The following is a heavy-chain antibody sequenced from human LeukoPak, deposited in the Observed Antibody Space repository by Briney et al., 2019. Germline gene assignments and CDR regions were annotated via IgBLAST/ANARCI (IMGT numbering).Heavy chain of an antibody. Sequence: KPSETLSLTCTVSGGSISSSSYYWGWIRQPPGKGLEWIGSIYYSGSTYYNPSLKSRVTISVDTSKNQFSLKLSSVTAADTAVYYCAFIAAAVQRDYWGQGTLVTVSS. D-gene: IGHD6-13*01. V-gene: IGHV4-39*01. CDR2: IYYSGST. CDR3: AFIAAAVQRDY. CDR1: GGSISSSSYY. J-gene: IGHJ4*02.